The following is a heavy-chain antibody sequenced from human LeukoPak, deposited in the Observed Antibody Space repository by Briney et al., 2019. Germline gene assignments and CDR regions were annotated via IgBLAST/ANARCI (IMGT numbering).Heavy chain of an antibody. D-gene: IGHD3-22*01. CDR2: IYYSGST. CDR3: ARRANSGFDAFDI. Sequence: PSETLSLTCTVSGGSISSYYWSWIRQPPGKGLEWIGYIYYSGSTNYNPSLKSRVTISVDTSKNQFSLKLSSVAAADTAVYYCARRANSGFDAFDIWGQGTMVTVSS. V-gene: IGHV4-59*08. CDR1: GGSISSYY. J-gene: IGHJ3*02.